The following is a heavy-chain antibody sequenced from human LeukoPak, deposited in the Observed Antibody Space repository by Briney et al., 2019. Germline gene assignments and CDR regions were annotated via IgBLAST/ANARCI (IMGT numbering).Heavy chain of an antibody. CDR3: ARHRDYVPDY. J-gene: IGHJ4*02. Sequence: GESLKISCKGSGYSFTSYWIGWVRQMPGKGLEGMGIIYPGDCDTRYSPSFQGQVTLSADKSISTAYLQSTGLKASNTAMYYCARHRDYVPDYWGQGTMVTVSS. CDR2: IYPGDCDT. V-gene: IGHV5-51*01. D-gene: IGHD3-16*01. CDR1: GYSFTSYW.